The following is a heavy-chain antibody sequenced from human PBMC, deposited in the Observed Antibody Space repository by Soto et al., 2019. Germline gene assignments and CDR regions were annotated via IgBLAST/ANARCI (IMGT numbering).Heavy chain of an antibody. CDR3: ARGGSGWPNWFDP. CDR1: GGSISSYY. Sequence: VQLQESGPGLVKPSETLSLTCTVSGGSISSYYWSWIRQPPGKGLEWIGYIYYSGSTNYNPSLKSRVTISVDTSKNQFSLKLSSVTAADTAVYYCARGGSGWPNWFDPWGQGTLVTVSS. D-gene: IGHD6-19*01. J-gene: IGHJ5*02. CDR2: IYYSGST. V-gene: IGHV4-59*01.